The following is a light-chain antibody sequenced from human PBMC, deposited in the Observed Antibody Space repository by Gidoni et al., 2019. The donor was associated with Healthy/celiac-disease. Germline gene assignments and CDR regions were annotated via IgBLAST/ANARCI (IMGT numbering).Light chain of an antibody. J-gene: IGKJ2*01. CDR1: QSISSY. CDR2: DSY. Sequence: DIQMTTTQSSLSASVGDIVNITCRDSQSISSYLNLYQQKSGKAPNLLIYDSYSLQIGVPSRFSVSGSGTDFTFTISSLQPEDFATYYCQQSYSTRYTFXQXTKLEIK. V-gene: IGKV1-39*01. CDR3: QQSYSTRYT.